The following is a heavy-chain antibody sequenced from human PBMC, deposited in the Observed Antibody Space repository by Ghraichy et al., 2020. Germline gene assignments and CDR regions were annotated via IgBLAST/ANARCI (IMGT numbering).Heavy chain of an antibody. J-gene: IGHJ6*03. CDR2: IYHSWST. V-gene: IGHV4-30-2*01. CDR3: ARVGGDGSGENYYMDV. D-gene: IGHD3-10*01. Sequence: TLSLTCAVSGGYISSGGYSWSWIRQPPGKGLELIGYIYHSWSTYYNPPTKSRVTISVDRSKNQFSLKLSSVTPADTAVYYCARVGGDGSGENYYMDVWGKETTVTVSS. CDR1: GGYISSGGYS.